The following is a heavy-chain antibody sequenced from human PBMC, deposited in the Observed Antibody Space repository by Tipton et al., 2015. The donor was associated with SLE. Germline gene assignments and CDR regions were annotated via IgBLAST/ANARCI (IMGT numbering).Heavy chain of an antibody. D-gene: IGHD4-17*01. CDR1: GASISSHY. CDR3: ARDPDYGDDADDY. CDR2: IYYSRHP. J-gene: IGHJ4*02. Sequence: TLSLTCTVSGASISSHYWNWNRQTQGKGLEWIGYIYYSRHPNYKPSLESRVTISVDTSKNQLSLKLTSVTAADTAVYYCARDPDYGDDADDYWGQGTLVTVSS. V-gene: IGHV4-59*11.